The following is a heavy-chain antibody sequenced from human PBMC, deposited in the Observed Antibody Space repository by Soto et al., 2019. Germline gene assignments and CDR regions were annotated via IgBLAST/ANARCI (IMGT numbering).Heavy chain of an antibody. CDR3: AHGRYGDSRYRPDAFDF. CDR2: SNSIRGQT. CDR1: GFTLSDYY. D-gene: IGHD4-17*01. V-gene: IGHV3-11*05. J-gene: IGHJ3*01. Sequence: QVQLVESGGGLVQAGGSLRLSCTASGFTLSDYYMSWLRQAPGKGLEWVSFSNSIRGQTNYADSVQGRFTISRDSARTSLYLQLNTLRAEDTAVYYCAHGRYGDSRYRPDAFDFWGQGTLVTVSS.